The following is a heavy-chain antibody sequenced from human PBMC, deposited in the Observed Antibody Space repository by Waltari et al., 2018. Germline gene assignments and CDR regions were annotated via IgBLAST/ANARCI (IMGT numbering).Heavy chain of an antibody. D-gene: IGHD3-10*01. J-gene: IGHJ4*02. V-gene: IGHV1-2*02. CDR2: FSPNNGDN. Sequence: QVQLAQSGAEEKKPGASVTVSCNASGYTFTGYYIHWVRQAPGQGLEWMGWFSPNNGDNKYAQKLQGRVTMTRDTSINTAYMELSSLTSDDTAVYYCARDGPGAGNDDFDYWGQGTLVSVSS. CDR1: GYTFTGYY. CDR3: ARDGPGAGNDDFDY.